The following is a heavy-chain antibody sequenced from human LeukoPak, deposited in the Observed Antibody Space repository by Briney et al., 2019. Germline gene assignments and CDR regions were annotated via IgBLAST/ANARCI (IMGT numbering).Heavy chain of an antibody. CDR2: IRYDGSNK. V-gene: IGHV3-30*02. CDR3: ATDSGSYTGDDAFDI. Sequence: GGSLRLSCAASGFTFSSYGMHWIRQAPGKGLEWVAFIRYDGSNKYYADSVKGRFTISRDNSKNTLYLQMNSLRAEDTAVYYCATDSGSYTGDDAFDIWGQGTMVTVSS. J-gene: IGHJ3*02. D-gene: IGHD1-26*01. CDR1: GFTFSSYG.